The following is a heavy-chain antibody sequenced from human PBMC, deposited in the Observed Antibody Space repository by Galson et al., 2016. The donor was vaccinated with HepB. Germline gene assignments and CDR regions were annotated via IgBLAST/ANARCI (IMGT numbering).Heavy chain of an antibody. J-gene: IGHJ4*02. CDR2: ISAGGRGT. CDR3: AKEDQDMRGETTAWVY. CDR1: GFTLRSYA. V-gene: IGHV3-23*01. Sequence: SLRLSCAASGFTLRSYAMGWVRQAPGRGLEWLSNISAGGRGTYYADSVTGRFTISRDNSKGMVYLQLNNLRGEDTAIYYCAKEDQDMRGETTAWVYRGRGPLVTVSS. D-gene: IGHD4-17*01.